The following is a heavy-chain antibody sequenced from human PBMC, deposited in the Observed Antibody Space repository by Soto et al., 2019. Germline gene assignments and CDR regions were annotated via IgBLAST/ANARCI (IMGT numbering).Heavy chain of an antibody. D-gene: IGHD3-3*01. CDR3: AKDSHDFWSGYSLYYYGMDV. CDR1: GFTFDDYT. Sequence: EVQLVESGGVVVQPGGSLRLSCAASGFTFDDYTMHWVRQAPGKGLEWVSLISWDGGSTYYADSVKGRFTISRDNSKNSLYLQTNSLRTEDTALYYCAKDSHDFWSGYSLYYYGMDVWGQGTTVTVSS. V-gene: IGHV3-43*01. J-gene: IGHJ6*02. CDR2: ISWDGGST.